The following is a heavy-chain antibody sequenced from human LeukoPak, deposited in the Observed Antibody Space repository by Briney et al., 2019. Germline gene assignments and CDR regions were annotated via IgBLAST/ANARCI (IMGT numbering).Heavy chain of an antibody. D-gene: IGHD6-19*01. J-gene: IGHJ4*02. Sequence: SETLSLTCTVSGVSISSSSYYWGWIRQPPGKGLEWIGSIYYSGSTYYNPSLKSRVTISVDTSKNQFSLKLSSVTAADTAVYYCARIAVAGTDFDYWGQGTLVTVSS. V-gene: IGHV4-39*01. CDR1: GVSISSSSYY. CDR2: IYYSGST. CDR3: ARIAVAGTDFDY.